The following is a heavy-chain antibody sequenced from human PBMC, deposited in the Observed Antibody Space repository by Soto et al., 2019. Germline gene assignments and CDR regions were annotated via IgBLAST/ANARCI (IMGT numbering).Heavy chain of an antibody. J-gene: IGHJ6*02. D-gene: IGHD3-10*01. CDR1: GFTVRSHY. V-gene: IGHV3-53*01. CDR2: TYTDGTT. Sequence: GGSRRLSWAASGFTVRSHYRSWVRQAPGKGLEWVSTTYTDGTTSYADTVKGRFTISRDNSKNTLHLQMSSLRAEDTAVFYCARAPGTYYYGLDVWGQGTTVTVSS. CDR3: ARAPGTYYYGLDV.